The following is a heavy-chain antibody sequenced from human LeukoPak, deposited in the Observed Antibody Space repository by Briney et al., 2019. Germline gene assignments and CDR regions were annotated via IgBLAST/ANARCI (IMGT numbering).Heavy chain of an antibody. D-gene: IGHD3-16*01. CDR3: ARDFGGY. Sequence: GGSLRLSCVASGFPFSSYWMTWVRQAPGKGLEWVANIKQDGSKKSYVDSVKGRFIISRDNAKNSLYPQMNNLRAEDTAVYHCARDFGGYWGQGTLVTVSS. CDR1: GFPFSSYW. J-gene: IGHJ4*02. CDR2: IKQDGSKK. V-gene: IGHV3-7*01.